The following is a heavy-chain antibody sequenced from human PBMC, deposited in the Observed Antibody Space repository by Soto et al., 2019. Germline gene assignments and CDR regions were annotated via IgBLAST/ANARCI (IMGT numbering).Heavy chain of an antibody. CDR1: GDSISSSKW. CDR2: IYHSGST. J-gene: IGHJ6*02. Sequence: SETLSLTCAVSGDSISSSKWWSWVRQPPGKGLEWIGEIYHSGSTNYNPSLKSRVIISVDKSKNQFSLKLSSVTAADTAVYYCARLGYSGYDYYYGMDVWGQGTTVT. V-gene: IGHV4-4*02. D-gene: IGHD5-12*01. CDR3: ARLGYSGYDYYYGMDV.